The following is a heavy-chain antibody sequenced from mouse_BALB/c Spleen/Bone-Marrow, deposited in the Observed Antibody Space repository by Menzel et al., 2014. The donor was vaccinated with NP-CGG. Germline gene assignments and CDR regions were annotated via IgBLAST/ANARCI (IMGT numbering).Heavy chain of an antibody. Sequence: EVKLEESGAELVKPEASVKLSCTASGFNIKDTYMHWVKQRPEQGLEWIGRIDPANGNTKYDPKFQGKATITADTSSNTAYLQLSSLTSEDTAVYYCARNGNYGAWFAYWGQGTLVTVSA. V-gene: IGHV14-3*02. CDR1: GFNIKDTY. J-gene: IGHJ3*01. CDR3: ARNGNYGAWFAY. CDR2: IDPANGNT. D-gene: IGHD2-1*01.